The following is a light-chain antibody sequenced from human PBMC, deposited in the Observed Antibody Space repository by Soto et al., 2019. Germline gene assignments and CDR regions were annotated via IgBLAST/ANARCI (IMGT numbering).Light chain of an antibody. CDR2: GNT. J-gene: IGLJ2*01. V-gene: IGLV1-40*01. Sequence: QSVLTQPPSVSGAPGQRVTISCTGSSSNIGAGYDAHWYQHLPGTAPKLLIYGNTNRPSGVPDRFSGSKSGTSASLAITGLQAEDEADYYCQSYDSSLSAVVFGGGTKLT. CDR1: SSNIGAGYD. CDR3: QSYDSSLSAVV.